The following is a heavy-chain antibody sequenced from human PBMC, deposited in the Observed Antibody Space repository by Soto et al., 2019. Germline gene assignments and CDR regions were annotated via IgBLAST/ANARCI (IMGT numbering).Heavy chain of an antibody. V-gene: IGHV4-39*07. D-gene: IGHD3-3*01. CDR1: GGSISSSSYY. J-gene: IGHJ6*03. CDR3: ARSPNYDFWSGYSSPAYYHYYMDV. CDR2: IYYSGST. Sequence: SETLSLTCTVSGGSISSSSYYWGWIRQPPGKGLEWIGSIYYSGSTYYNPSLKSRVTISVDTSKNQFSLKLSSVTAADTAVYYCARSPNYDFWSGYSSPAYYHYYMDVWGKGTTVTVSS.